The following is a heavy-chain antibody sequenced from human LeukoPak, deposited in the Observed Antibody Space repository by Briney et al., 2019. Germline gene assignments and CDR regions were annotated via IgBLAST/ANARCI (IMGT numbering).Heavy chain of an antibody. CDR3: ARDPSGSPVFDP. V-gene: IGHV3-7*01. D-gene: IGHD3-10*01. J-gene: IGHJ5*02. CDR1: GFTFSSYW. Sequence: GGSLRLSCGASGFTFSSYWMNWVRQAPRKGLEWVANIKQDGSVKNYVDSVKGRFTISRDSAKNSLFLQMNSLRAEDTAVYYCARDPSGSPVFDPWGQGTLVTVSS. CDR2: IKQDGSVK.